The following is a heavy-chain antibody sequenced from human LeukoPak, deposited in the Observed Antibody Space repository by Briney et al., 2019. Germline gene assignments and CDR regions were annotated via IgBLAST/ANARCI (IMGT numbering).Heavy chain of an antibody. V-gene: IGHV1-46*01. CDR1: GYRFTGYY. CDR2: INPSGGTT. D-gene: IGHD5-12*01. CDR3: AREWPSAYCFEP. Sequence: GASVKVSCKASGYRFTGYYIHWVRQAPGQGLEWMGIINPSGGTTNFAQKFQGRVTMTRDTSTSTVYMELSSLISEDTAVYYCAREWPSAYCFEPWGQGTLVTVSS. J-gene: IGHJ5*02.